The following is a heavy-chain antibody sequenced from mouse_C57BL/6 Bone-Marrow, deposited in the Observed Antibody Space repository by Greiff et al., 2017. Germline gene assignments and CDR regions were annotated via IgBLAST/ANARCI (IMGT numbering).Heavy chain of an antibody. CDR1: GYTFTSYW. V-gene: IGHV1-61*01. D-gene: IGHD1-1*01. CDR3: ASGEVANWYFDV. Sequence: QVQLQQPGAELVRPGSSVKLSCKASGYTFTSYWMDWVKQRPGQGLEWIGNIYPSDSENHYNQKFKDKATLTVDKSSSTAYMQLSSLTSEDSAVYYCASGEVANWYFDVWGTGTTVTVSS. CDR2: IYPSDSEN. J-gene: IGHJ1*03.